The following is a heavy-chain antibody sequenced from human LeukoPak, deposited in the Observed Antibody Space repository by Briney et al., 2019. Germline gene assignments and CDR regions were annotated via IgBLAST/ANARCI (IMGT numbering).Heavy chain of an antibody. J-gene: IGHJ4*02. CDR1: GFTFSDYY. D-gene: IGHD6-13*01. CDR3: AKGMRSSWYDYFAY. CDR2: ISSSGSTI. Sequence: GGSLRLSCAASGFTFSDYYMSWIRQAPGKGLEWVSYISSSGSTIYYADSVKGRFTISRDNSKNTLYLQMNSLRAEDTAVYYCAKGMRSSWYDYFAYWGQGTLVTVSS. V-gene: IGHV3-11*01.